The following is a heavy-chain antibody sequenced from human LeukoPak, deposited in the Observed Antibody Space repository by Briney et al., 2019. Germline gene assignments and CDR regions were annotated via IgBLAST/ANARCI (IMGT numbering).Heavy chain of an antibody. D-gene: IGHD5-18*01. CDR2: IRYDGSNK. CDR1: GFTFSSYG. CDR3: AKDYGADTAMVTIIA. Sequence: PGGSLRLSCAASGFTFSSYGMHWVRQAPGKGLEWVAFIRYDGSNKYYADSVKGRFTISRDNSKNTLYLQMNSLRAEDTAVYYCAKDYGADTAMVTIIARGQGTLVTVSS. J-gene: IGHJ4*02. V-gene: IGHV3-30*02.